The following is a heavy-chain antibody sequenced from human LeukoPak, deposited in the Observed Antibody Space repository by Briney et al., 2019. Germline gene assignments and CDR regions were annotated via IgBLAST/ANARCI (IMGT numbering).Heavy chain of an antibody. CDR1: GFTFSNAW. D-gene: IGHD6-13*01. Sequence: GGSLRLSCAASGFTFSNAWMSWVRQAPGKGLEWVGRIKSKTDGGTTDYAAPVKGRFTISRDDSKNTLYLQMNSLKTEDTAVYYCTTTPLYSSSWYHWGQGTLVTVSS. CDR2: IKSKTDGGTT. J-gene: IGHJ5*02. CDR3: TTTPLYSSSWYH. V-gene: IGHV3-15*01.